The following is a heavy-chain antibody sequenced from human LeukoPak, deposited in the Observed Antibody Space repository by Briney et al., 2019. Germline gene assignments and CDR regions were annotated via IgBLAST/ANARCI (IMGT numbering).Heavy chain of an antibody. CDR2: ISAYNGHT. V-gene: IGHV1-18*04. D-gene: IGHD3-10*01. CDR3: ARVRITMVRGVIGWFDP. CDR1: GYTFTSYG. Sequence: ASVKVSCKASGYTFTSYGISWVRQAPGQGLEWMGWISAYNGHTNYAQKLQGRVTMTTDTSTSTAYMELRSLRSDGTAVYYCARVRITMVRGVIGWFDPWGQGTLVTVSS. J-gene: IGHJ5*02.